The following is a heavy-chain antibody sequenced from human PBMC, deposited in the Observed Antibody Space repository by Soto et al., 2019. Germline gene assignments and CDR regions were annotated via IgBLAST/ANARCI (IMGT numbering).Heavy chain of an antibody. D-gene: IGHD3-16*01. V-gene: IGHV3-13*01. Sequence: EVQLVESGGDLVQPGGSLRLSCAASGFTFSSYDFHWVRQSTGKGLEWVSGIGKAGDTYYAGSVKGRFTMSRENAKNSVYLQMNSLRVGDTAVYYCTRGADGFDYWGQGTLVTVS. J-gene: IGHJ4*02. CDR1: GFTFSSYD. CDR2: IGKAGDT. CDR3: TRGADGFDY.